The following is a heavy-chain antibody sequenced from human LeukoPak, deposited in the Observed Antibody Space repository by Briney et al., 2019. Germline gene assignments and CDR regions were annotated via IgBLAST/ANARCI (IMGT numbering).Heavy chain of an antibody. Sequence: PSETLSLTCAVYGGSFSGYYWSWIRRPPGKGLEWIGEINHSGSTNYNPSLKSRVTISVDTSKNQFSLKLSSVTAADTAVYYCARMTVGIAAAGKPMDVWGKGTTVTVSS. J-gene: IGHJ6*03. CDR1: GGSFSGYY. CDR3: ARMTVGIAAAGKPMDV. V-gene: IGHV4-34*01. D-gene: IGHD6-13*01. CDR2: INHSGST.